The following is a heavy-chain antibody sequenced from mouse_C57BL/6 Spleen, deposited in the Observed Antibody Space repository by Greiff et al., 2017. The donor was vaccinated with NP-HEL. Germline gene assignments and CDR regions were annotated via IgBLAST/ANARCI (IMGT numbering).Heavy chain of an antibody. CDR1: GYTFTSYW. CDR2: IDPSDSYT. CDR3: ARKEGKLYSFDY. Sequence: VQLQQPGAELVMPGASVKLSCKASGYTFTSYWMHWVKQRPGQGLEWIGEIDPSDSYTNYNQKFKGKSTLTVDKSSSTAYMQLSSLTSEDSAVYYCARKEGKLYSFDYWGQGTTLTVSS. V-gene: IGHV1-69*01. D-gene: IGHD2-1*01. J-gene: IGHJ2*01.